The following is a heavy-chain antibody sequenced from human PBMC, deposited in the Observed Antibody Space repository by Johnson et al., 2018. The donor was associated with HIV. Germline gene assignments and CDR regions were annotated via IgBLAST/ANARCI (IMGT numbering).Heavy chain of an antibody. J-gene: IGHJ3*02. CDR3: AKFGCSGGSCYSVMADAYDI. Sequence: QVQLVESGGGLVQPGGSLRLSCAASGFTFSSYWMHWVRQVPGKGLAWVAVIWYDGSNKYYADSVKGRFTISRDNSKNTLYPQMNSLRAEDTAVYYCAKFGCSGGSCYSVMADAYDIWGQGTMVTVSS. CDR1: GFTFSSYW. V-gene: IGHV3-33*08. D-gene: IGHD2-15*01. CDR2: IWYDGSNK.